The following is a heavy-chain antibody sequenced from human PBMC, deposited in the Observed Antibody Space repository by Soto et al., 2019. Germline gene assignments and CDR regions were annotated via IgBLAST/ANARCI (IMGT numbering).Heavy chain of an antibody. V-gene: IGHV2-5*02. D-gene: IGHD1-1*01. Sequence: GSGPTLGDPPQTPTLTCTFSGFSLSTCGGGVGWVRQPPGKALEWLAVIYWDDDKRYSPSLKSRLTVTKDTSKNQVVLKMSNMDPVDTATYYCAHRRKAGTAPYDAFDLWGQGTMVTVSS. J-gene: IGHJ3*01. CDR1: GFSLSTCGGG. CDR3: AHRRKAGTAPYDAFDL. CDR2: IYWDDDK.